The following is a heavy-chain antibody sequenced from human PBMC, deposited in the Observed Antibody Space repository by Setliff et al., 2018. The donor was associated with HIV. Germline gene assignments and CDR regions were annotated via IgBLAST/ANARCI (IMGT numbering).Heavy chain of an antibody. CDR2: IYYSGST. CDR3: ARGSNWQKNDAFDI. J-gene: IGHJ3*02. V-gene: IGHV4-39*07. Sequence: SETLSLTCTVSGGSISSSSSYWGWIRQPPGRGLEWIGYIYYSGSTYYNPSLKNRVSISVDTSKNQFSLKLSSVTAADTAVYYCARGSNWQKNDAFDIWGQGTLVTVSS. D-gene: IGHD7-27*01. CDR1: GGSISSSSSY.